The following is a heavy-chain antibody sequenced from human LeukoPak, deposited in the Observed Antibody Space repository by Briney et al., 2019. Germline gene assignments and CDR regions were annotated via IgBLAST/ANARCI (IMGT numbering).Heavy chain of an antibody. D-gene: IGHD3-22*01. J-gene: IGHJ4*02. CDR2: IRYDGSNK. Sequence: GGSLRLSCAASGFTFSSYGMHWVRQAPGKGLEWVAFIRYDGSNKYYADSVKGRFTISRDNSKNTLYLQMNSLRAEYTAVYYCARGRYYYDSSGYYAYWGQGTLVTVSS. CDR3: ARGRYYYDSSGYYAY. V-gene: IGHV3-30*02. CDR1: GFTFSSYG.